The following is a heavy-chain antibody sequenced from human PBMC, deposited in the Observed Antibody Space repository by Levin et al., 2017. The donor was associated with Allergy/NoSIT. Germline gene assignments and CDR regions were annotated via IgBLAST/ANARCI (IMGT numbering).Heavy chain of an antibody. Sequence: NSGGSLRLSCVASGFVFSGAWMNWVRQAPGKGLEWVGRITPTSRGATVHYAAPVRGRFLISRDESKNTLYLQMDSLGTEDTAVYYCTADPPGQSSFFDYWGQGALVTVSS. CDR3: TADPPGQSSFFDY. V-gene: IGHV3-15*01. J-gene: IGHJ4*02. CDR1: GFVFSGAW. CDR2: ITPTSRGATV. D-gene: IGHD6-19*01.